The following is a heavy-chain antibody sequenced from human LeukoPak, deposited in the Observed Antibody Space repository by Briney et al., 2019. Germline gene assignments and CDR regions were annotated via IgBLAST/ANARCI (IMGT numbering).Heavy chain of an antibody. CDR2: INPNSSGT. Sequence: ASVKVSRKASGYTFTGYYMHWVRQAPGQALERMGWINPNSSGTNYAQNSQGSLTMTRDSSISTAYMEPSRLIYDDMAVYYCASTISYNWRIDYWGQGTLVTVSS. J-gene: IGHJ4*02. CDR3: ASTISYNWRIDY. V-gene: IGHV1-2*02. CDR1: GYTFTGYY. D-gene: IGHD5-24*01.